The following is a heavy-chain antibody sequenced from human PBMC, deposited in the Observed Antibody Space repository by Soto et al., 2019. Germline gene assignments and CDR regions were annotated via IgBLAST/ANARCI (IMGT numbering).Heavy chain of an antibody. CDR2: ISYDGSNK. CDR3: ARHGIAARPGTFDY. Sequence: GSLRLSCAASGFTFSSYAMHWVRQAPGKGLEWVAVISYDGSNKYYADSVKGRFTISRDNSKNTLYLQMNSLRAEDTAVYYCARHGIAARPGTFDYWGQGT. D-gene: IGHD6-6*01. J-gene: IGHJ4*02. CDR1: GFTFSSYA. V-gene: IGHV3-30-3*01.